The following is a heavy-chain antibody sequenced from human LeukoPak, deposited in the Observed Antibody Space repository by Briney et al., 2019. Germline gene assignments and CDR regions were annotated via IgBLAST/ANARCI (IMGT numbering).Heavy chain of an antibody. V-gene: IGHV1-18*01. Sequence: ASVKVSCKASGYTFTSNGITWVRQAPGQGLEWMGWISAYNGNTNYAQKLQGRVTMTTDTSTSTAYMELRSLRSDDTAVYYCARGWSRYSSGWKYYFDYWGQGTLVTVSS. J-gene: IGHJ4*02. CDR1: GYTFTSNG. CDR2: ISAYNGNT. CDR3: ARGWSRYSSGWKYYFDY. D-gene: IGHD6-19*01.